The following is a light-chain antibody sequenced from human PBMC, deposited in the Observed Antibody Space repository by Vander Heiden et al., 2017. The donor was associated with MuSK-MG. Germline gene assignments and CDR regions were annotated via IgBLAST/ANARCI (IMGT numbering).Light chain of an antibody. V-gene: IGLV3-1*01. CDR2: QDT. CDR3: QAWDSSTVV. CDR1: TSGTQY. Sequence: SYELTQPPSLSVSPGQTASIPCVGDTSGTQYTCWYQQKPCQSPILVLYQDTRRPSGSPERFSGSNSGNTATLTISGTQSLDEADYYCQAWDSSTVVFGGGTTLTVL. J-gene: IGLJ2*01.